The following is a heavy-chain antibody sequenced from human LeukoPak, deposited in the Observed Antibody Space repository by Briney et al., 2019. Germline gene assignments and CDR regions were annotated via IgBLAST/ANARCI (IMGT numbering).Heavy chain of an antibody. CDR2: INHSGST. J-gene: IGHJ6*02. D-gene: IGHD3-10*01. CDR1: GGSFSGYY. V-gene: IGHV4-34*01. Sequence: SETLSLTCAVYGGSFSGYYWSWIRQPPGKGLEWIGEINHSGSTNYNPSLKSRVTISVDTSKNQFSLKLSSVTAADTAVYYCARGARKWFGEPRGMDVWGQGTTVTVSS. CDR3: ARGARKWFGEPRGMDV.